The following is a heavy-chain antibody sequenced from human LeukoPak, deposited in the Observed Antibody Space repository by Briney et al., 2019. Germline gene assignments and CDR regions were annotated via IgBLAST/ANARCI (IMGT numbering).Heavy chain of an antibody. CDR2: INAGNGST. Sequence: ASVRVSCKASGYTFTSYAMHWVRQAPGQRLEWMGWINAGNGSTKYSQKFQGRVTITRDTSASTAYMELSSLRSEDTAVYYCARANNPRWYYYYGMDVWGQGTTVTVSS. CDR3: ARANNPRWYYYYGMDV. CDR1: GYTFTSYA. D-gene: IGHD4-23*01. J-gene: IGHJ6*02. V-gene: IGHV1-3*01.